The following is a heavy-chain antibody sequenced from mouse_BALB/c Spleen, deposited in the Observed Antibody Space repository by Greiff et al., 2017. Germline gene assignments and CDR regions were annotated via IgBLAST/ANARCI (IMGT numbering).Heavy chain of an antibody. CDR3: ARYTTVVEAMDY. CDR1: GYTFTDYN. J-gene: IGHJ4*01. D-gene: IGHD1-1*01. CDR2: INPNNGGT. Sequence: EVQLQQSGPELVKPGASVKIPCKASGYTFTDYNMDWVKQSHGKSLEWIGDINPNNGGTIYNQKFKGKATLTVDKSSSTAYMELRSLTSEDTAVYYCARYTTVVEAMDYWGQGTSVTVSS. V-gene: IGHV1-18*01.